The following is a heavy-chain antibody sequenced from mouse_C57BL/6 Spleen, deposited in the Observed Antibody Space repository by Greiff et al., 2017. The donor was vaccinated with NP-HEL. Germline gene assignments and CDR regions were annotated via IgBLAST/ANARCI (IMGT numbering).Heavy chain of an antibody. V-gene: IGHV14-1*01. CDR2: IDPEDGDT. CDR1: GFNIKDYY. CDR3: TTELLRFFFDY. D-gene: IGHD1-1*01. Sequence: EVQLQQSGAELVRPGASVKLSCTASGFNIKDYYMHWVKQRPEQGLEWIGRIDPEDGDTEYAPKFQGKATMTADKSSNTAYLQLSSLTSEDTAVYYCTTELLRFFFDYWGQGTTLTVSS. J-gene: IGHJ2*01.